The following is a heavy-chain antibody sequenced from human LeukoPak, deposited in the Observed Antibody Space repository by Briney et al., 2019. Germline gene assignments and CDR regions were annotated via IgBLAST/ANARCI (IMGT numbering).Heavy chain of an antibody. Sequence: SETLSLTCAVYGGSFSGYYWSWIRQPPGKGLEWIGEINHSGSTNYNPSLKSRVTISVDTSKNQFSLKLSSVTAADTAVYYCARGRKSGYFLNWFDPWGQGTLVTVSS. V-gene: IGHV4-34*01. CDR3: ARGRKSGYFLNWFDP. CDR2: INHSGST. J-gene: IGHJ5*02. CDR1: GGSFSGYY. D-gene: IGHD3-3*01.